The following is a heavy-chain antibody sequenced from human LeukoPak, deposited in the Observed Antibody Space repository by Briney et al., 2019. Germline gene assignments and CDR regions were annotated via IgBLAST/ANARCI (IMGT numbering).Heavy chain of an antibody. CDR3: ARDKGSRAFDI. D-gene: IGHD1-26*01. CDR2: ISSSSGTI. V-gene: IGHV3-48*02. Sequence: PGGSLRLSCAASGFTFSSYSMNWVRQAPGKGLEWVSYISSSSGTIYYADSVKGRFTISRDNAKNSLYLQMSSLRDEDTAVYYCARDKGSRAFDIWGQGTMVTVSS. J-gene: IGHJ3*02. CDR1: GFTFSSYS.